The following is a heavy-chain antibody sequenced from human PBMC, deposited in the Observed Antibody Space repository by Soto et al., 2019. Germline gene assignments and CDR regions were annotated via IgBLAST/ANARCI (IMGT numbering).Heavy chain of an antibody. CDR1: GGSISGGVYY. CDR3: AREIIPLTTDWYFDL. D-gene: IGHD4-17*01. Sequence: QVQLQESGPGLVKPSQTLSLTCTVSGGSISGGVYYWSWIRQPPGKGLEWIVYIFDSGSTYYNPSLKSRVTISVDTSKNQFSLRLSSVTAADTAVYYCAREIIPLTTDWYFDLWGRGTLVTVSS. J-gene: IGHJ2*01. CDR2: IFDSGST. V-gene: IGHV4-30-4*01.